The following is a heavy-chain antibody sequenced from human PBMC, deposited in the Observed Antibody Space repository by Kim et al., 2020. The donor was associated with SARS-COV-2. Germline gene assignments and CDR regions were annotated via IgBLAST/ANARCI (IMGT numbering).Heavy chain of an antibody. CDR1: GYTFSTYA. J-gene: IGHJ6*02. V-gene: IGHV1-3*01. Sequence: ASVKVSCKASGYTFSTYAMHWVRQAPGQRLEWMGWINAGNGNTKYSQKFQGRVTITRDTSASTAYMELSSLRSEDAAVYYCASCSGGSCYYYGIDVWGQGTTVTVSS. CDR3: ASCSGGSCYYYGIDV. CDR2: INAGNGNT. D-gene: IGHD2-15*01.